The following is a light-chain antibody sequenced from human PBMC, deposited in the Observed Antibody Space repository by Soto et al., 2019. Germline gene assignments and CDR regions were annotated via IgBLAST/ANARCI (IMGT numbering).Light chain of an antibody. CDR1: QSIRSSS. CDR3: QHFGSSPLFT. Sequence: EIMLTQSPGTLSLSPGERATLSCRASQSIRSSSLAWYQQKKPGQAPTLLIYGASNRATGIPDRFSGSGSGTDFTLTISRLEPEDFAVYYCQHFGSSPLFTFGPGTKVDIK. V-gene: IGKV3-20*01. J-gene: IGKJ3*01. CDR2: GAS.